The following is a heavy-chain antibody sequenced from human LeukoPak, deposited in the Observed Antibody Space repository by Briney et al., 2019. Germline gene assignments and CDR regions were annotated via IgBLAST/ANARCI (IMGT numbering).Heavy chain of an antibody. J-gene: IGHJ4*02. CDR1: GFSFSIYS. CDR3: ARRDFSGWNYFDY. D-gene: IGHD6-19*01. V-gene: IGHV4-59*01. Sequence: GSLRLSCSASGFSFSIYSMHWVRQPPGKGLEWIGYIYYSGSTRYNPSLESRVTISVDTSKNQFSLKLSSVTAADTAVYYCARRDFSGWNYFDYWGQGTLVTVSS. CDR2: IYYSGST.